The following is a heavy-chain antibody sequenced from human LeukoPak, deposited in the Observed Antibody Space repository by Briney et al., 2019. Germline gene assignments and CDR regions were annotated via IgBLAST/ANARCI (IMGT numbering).Heavy chain of an antibody. D-gene: IGHD1-26*01. Sequence: ASVKVSCKASDYTFTSYGISWVRQAPGQGLEWMGWISAYNGNTNYAQKLQGRVTMTTDTSTSTAYMELRSLRSDDTAVYYCASPHSGSYFDDAFDIWGQGTMVTVSS. CDR3: ASPHSGSYFDDAFDI. J-gene: IGHJ3*02. V-gene: IGHV1-18*01. CDR2: ISAYNGNT. CDR1: DYTFTSYG.